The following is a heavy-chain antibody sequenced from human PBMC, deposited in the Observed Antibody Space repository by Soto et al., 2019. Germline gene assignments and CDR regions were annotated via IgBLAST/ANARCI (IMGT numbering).Heavy chain of an antibody. Sequence: QVQLVQSGAEVKKPGASVYVSCKASGYTFSDYYLHWLRQAPGQGLEWMGWINPNVGGTNYARKFQGRITMTRDTSISTVDMKLTRLSPDDTAIYYCARGGREVPLTPYDTWGQGTLVTVSS. CDR1: GYTFSDYY. V-gene: IGHV1-2*02. J-gene: IGHJ5*02. CDR3: ARGGREVPLTPYDT. D-gene: IGHD3-16*01. CDR2: INPNVGGT.